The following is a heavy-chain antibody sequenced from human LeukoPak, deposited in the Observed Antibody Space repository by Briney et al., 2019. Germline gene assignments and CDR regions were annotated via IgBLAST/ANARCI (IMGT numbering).Heavy chain of an antibody. J-gene: IGHJ4*02. D-gene: IGHD6-13*01. Sequence: PSETLSLTCTVSGGSISSGGYYWSWIRQHPGKGLEWIGYIYYSGSTYYNPSLKSRVTISVDTSKNQFSLKLSSVTAADTAVYYCARDDSSSWSLDYWGQGTLVTVSS. CDR2: IYYSGST. CDR3: ARDDSSSWSLDY. V-gene: IGHV4-31*03. CDR1: GGSISSGGYY.